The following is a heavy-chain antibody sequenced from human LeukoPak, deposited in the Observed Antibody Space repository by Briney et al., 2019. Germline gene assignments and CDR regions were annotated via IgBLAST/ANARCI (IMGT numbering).Heavy chain of an antibody. CDR3: ARETPRARRLFDY. J-gene: IGHJ4*02. D-gene: IGHD6-6*01. CDR2: INHSGST. V-gene: IGHV4-34*01. CDR1: GGSFGGYY. Sequence: SETLSLTCAVYGGSFGGYYWSWIRQPPGKGLEWIGEINHSGSTNFNPSLKSRVTISGDTSKNQFSLKLTSVTAADTAVYYCARETPRARRLFDYWGQGTLVTVSS.